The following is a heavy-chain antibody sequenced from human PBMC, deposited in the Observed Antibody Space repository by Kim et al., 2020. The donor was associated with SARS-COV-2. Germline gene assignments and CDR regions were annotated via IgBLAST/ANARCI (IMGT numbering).Heavy chain of an antibody. CDR3: ARDLPNGMDV. Sequence: SETLSLTCTISGGSISSYYWSWIRQPPGKGLEWIGYIYYSGSTTYNPSLKSRVTISVDTSKSQFSLKLSSVTAADTAVYYCARDLPNGMDVWGQGTTVTV. J-gene: IGHJ6*02. CDR1: GGSISSYY. V-gene: IGHV4-59*01. CDR2: IYYSGST.